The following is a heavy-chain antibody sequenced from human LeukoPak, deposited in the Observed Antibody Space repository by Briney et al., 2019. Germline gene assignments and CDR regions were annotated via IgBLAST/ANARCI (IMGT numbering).Heavy chain of an antibody. Sequence: ASVKVSCKASGYTFTSYGISWVRRAPGQGLEWMGWISAYNGNTNYAQKLQGRVTMTTDTSTSTAYMELRSLRSDDTAVYYCARDNPVSSWALRYYYYMDVWGKGTTVTISS. CDR2: ISAYNGNT. V-gene: IGHV1-18*01. D-gene: IGHD6-13*01. CDR1: GYTFTSYG. CDR3: ARDNPVSSWALRYYYYMDV. J-gene: IGHJ6*03.